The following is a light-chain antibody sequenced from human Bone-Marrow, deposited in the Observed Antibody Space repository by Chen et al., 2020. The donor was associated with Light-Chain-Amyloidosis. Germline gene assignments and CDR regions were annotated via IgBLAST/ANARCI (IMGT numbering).Light chain of an antibody. V-gene: IGLV4-69*01. J-gene: IGLJ3*02. CDR3: QTWGTGEV. CDR2: LNSAGSH. Sequence: QLVLTQSPSASASLGASVKLTCTLSSGHSSYAIAWHQQQPEKGPRYLMKLNSAGSHSKGDGIPDRFSGSSSGAERYLTISSLQSEDEADYYCQTWGTGEVFGGGTKLTVL. CDR1: SGHSSYA.